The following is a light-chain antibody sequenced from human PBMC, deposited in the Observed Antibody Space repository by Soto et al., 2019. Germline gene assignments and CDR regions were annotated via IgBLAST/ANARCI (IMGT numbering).Light chain of an antibody. V-gene: IGLV2-14*03. CDR1: SSDVGGYDH. Sequence: QSALTQPASVSGSPGQSITISGTGTSSDVGGYDHVSWYQQHPGKAPKLIIYDVTVRHSGIYPSFSGSKSDNTATLAVSGLQPEDEADDYCSSDPNKDTLLFGGGTKLTVL. J-gene: IGLJ3*02. CDR3: SSDPNKDTLL. CDR2: DVT.